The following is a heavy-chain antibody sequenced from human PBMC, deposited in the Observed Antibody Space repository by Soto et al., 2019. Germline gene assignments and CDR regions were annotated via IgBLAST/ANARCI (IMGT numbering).Heavy chain of an antibody. J-gene: IGHJ4*02. CDR2: ISSSGTTI. Sequence: EVQLVESGGGLVQPGGSLRLSCAASLFIFNSYEMNWVRQAPGKGLEWVSYISSSGTTIYYADSVKGRFTISRDNAKNSLYLQMNSLRAEDTAVYYCAREGRGTSSSWGHSDYWGQGTLVTVSS. CDR3: AREGRGTSSSWGHSDY. CDR1: LFIFNSYE. D-gene: IGHD6-6*01. V-gene: IGHV3-48*03.